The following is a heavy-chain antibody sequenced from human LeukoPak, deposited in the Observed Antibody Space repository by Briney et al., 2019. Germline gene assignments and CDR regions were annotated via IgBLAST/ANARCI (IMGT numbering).Heavy chain of an antibody. D-gene: IGHD2-15*01. Sequence: AGSLRLSCAAAGFTFSSYWMHWVRHAPGKGLVWVSRINSDGSSTSYADSVKGRFTISRDNSKNTLYLQMNSLRAEDTAVYYCARGVVVVAATADYWGQGTLVTVSS. CDR1: GFTFSSYW. V-gene: IGHV3-74*01. J-gene: IGHJ4*02. CDR3: ARGVVVVAATADY. CDR2: INSDGSST.